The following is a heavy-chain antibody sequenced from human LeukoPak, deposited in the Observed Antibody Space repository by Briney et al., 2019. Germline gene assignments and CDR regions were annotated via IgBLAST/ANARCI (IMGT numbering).Heavy chain of an antibody. J-gene: IGHJ5*02. D-gene: IGHD3-22*01. CDR3: ARDRARYYDSSGYYPS. CDR2: ISNSSSYI. V-gene: IGHV3-21*01. CDR1: GFTFSSYS. Sequence: PGGSLRLSCAASGFTFSSYSMNWVRQAPGKGLEWVSSISNSSSYIYYADSVKGRFTISRDNAKNSLYLQMNSLRAEDTAVYYCARDRARYYDSSGYYPSWGQGTLVTVSS.